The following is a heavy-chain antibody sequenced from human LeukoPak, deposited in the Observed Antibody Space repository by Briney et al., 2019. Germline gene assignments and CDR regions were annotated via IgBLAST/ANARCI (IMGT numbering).Heavy chain of an antibody. J-gene: IGHJ6*02. D-gene: IGHD5-18*01. CDR1: GFTFSNYG. Sequence: GGSLRLSCAASGFTFSNYGMHWARQAPGKGLEWVAVISYDGSNKYFADSVKGRLTISRDNSKNTLYLQMNSLRAEDTALYYCAKEDTAISSYGLDVWGRGTTVTVSS. V-gene: IGHV3-30*18. CDR3: AKEDTAISSYGLDV. CDR2: ISYDGSNK.